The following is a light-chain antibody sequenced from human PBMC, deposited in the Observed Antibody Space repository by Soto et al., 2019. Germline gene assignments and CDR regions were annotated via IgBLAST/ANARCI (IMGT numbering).Light chain of an antibody. CDR3: QQSYSASET. V-gene: IGKV1-39*01. CDR1: QTISVY. J-gene: IGKJ1*01. Sequence: IHRTQSPSSLSASVGYRVTITCLASQTISVYLNWYQQKPGKAPKLLIYAASSLQSGVPSRFSGGGSGTDFTLTISDLQPEDFATYYCQQSYSASETFGQGTKVDIK. CDR2: AAS.